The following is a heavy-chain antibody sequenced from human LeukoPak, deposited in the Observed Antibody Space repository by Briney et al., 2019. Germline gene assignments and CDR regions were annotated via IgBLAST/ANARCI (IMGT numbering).Heavy chain of an antibody. Sequence: GRSLRLSCAASGFTFSSYGMHWVRQAPGKGLEGVAVISYDGSNKYYADSVKGRFTISRDNSKNTLYLQMNSLRAEDTAVYYCAKERDHGYFDYWGQGTLVTVSS. CDR2: ISYDGSNK. D-gene: IGHD1-14*01. CDR3: AKERDHGYFDY. J-gene: IGHJ4*02. CDR1: GFTFSSYG. V-gene: IGHV3-30*18.